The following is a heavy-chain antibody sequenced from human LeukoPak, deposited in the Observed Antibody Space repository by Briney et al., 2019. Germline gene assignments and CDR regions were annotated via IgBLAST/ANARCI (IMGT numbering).Heavy chain of an antibody. CDR3: AKVTSQLWFDY. Sequence: GGSLRLSCAASGFTFSNYAMSWVRQAPGKALEWVSATSGSGDSTFYADSVKGRITISRDNSKNTLYLQMNSLRAEDTAVYYCAKVTSQLWFDYWGQGTLVTVSS. J-gene: IGHJ4*02. V-gene: IGHV3-23*01. CDR1: GFTFSNYA. D-gene: IGHD5-18*01. CDR2: TSGSGDST.